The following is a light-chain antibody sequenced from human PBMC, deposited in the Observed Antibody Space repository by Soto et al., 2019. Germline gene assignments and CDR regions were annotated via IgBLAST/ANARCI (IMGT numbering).Light chain of an antibody. Sequence: EIALTQSPATLYFSPGERATLSRRASQSVSSYLAWYQPKPGQAPRLLLYDASNRATGIPARFRDSGSGTDCTLTISSREPEEFAVYYCQQRSNWPYTFGEGTKREIK. V-gene: IGKV3-11*01. CDR2: DAS. J-gene: IGKJ2*01. CDR3: QQRSNWPYT. CDR1: QSVSSY.